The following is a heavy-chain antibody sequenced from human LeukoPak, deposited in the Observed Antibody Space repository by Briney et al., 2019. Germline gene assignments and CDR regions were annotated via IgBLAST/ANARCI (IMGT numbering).Heavy chain of an antibody. V-gene: IGHV3-23*01. CDR2: ISGSGGST. CDR3: AKGGSVGYCSSTSCYGAFDI. Sequence: GSLRLSCEASGFTFSSYAMSWVRQAPGKGLEWVSAISGSGGSTYYADSVKGRFTISRDNSKNTLYLQMNSLRAEDTAVYYCAKGGSVGYCSSTSCYGAFDIWGQGTMVTVSS. CDR1: GFTFSSYA. J-gene: IGHJ3*02. D-gene: IGHD2-2*01.